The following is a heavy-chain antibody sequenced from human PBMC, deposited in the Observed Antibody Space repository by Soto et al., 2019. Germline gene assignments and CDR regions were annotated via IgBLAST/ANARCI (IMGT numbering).Heavy chain of an antibody. CDR3: ASRSTVVVAATEAFDY. CDR2: IIPILGIA. D-gene: IGHD2-15*01. V-gene: IGHV1-69*02. CDR1: GGTFSTYT. J-gene: IGHJ4*02. Sequence: QVQLVQSGAEVKKPGSSVKVSCKASGGTFSTYTISWVRQAPRQGLEWMGRIIPILGIANYAQKFQGRVTITADKSTSTAYMELSSLRSEDTAVYYCASRSTVVVAATEAFDYWGQGTLVTVSS.